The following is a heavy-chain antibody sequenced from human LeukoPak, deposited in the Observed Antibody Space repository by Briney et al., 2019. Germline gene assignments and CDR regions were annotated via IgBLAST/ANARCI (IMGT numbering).Heavy chain of an antibody. V-gene: IGHV3-11*03. CDR1: GFIFSDHY. Sequence: PGGSLRLSCAASGFIFSDHYMDWVRQAPGKGLEWVSYISSSGGYTNYADSVKGRFTISRDNAKNSLYLQMNSLRAEDTAVYYCAGHYGDYGPLDYWGQGTLVTVSS. D-gene: IGHD4-17*01. CDR3: AGHYGDYGPLDY. J-gene: IGHJ4*02. CDR2: ISSSGGYT.